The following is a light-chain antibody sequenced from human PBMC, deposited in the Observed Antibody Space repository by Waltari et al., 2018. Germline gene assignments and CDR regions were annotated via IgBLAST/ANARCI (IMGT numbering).Light chain of an antibody. Sequence: QSALTQPASVSGSPGQSITIPCTCTSSDVGGYNHVSWYQQNPGKAPKLMTYDVTERPSGVSNRFSGSKSGNTASLTISGLQAEDEGDYHCSSYTSRSTFVIFGGGTKLTVL. V-gene: IGLV2-14*03. J-gene: IGLJ2*01. CDR3: SSYTSRSTFVI. CDR2: DVT. CDR1: SSDVGGYNH.